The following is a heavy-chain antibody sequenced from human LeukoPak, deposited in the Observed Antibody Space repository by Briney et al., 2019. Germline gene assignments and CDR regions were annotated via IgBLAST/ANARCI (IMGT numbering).Heavy chain of an antibody. CDR2: IYNSGST. J-gene: IGHJ4*02. CDR3: ARPSEYSNYYFDY. V-gene: IGHV4-38-2*01. D-gene: IGHD4-11*01. Sequence: PSETLSLTCAVSGYSISSGYYWGWIRQPPGKGLEWIGSIYNSGSTYYNPSLKSRVTISVDTSKNQFSLKLSSVTAADTTVYYCARPSEYSNYYFDYWGQGTLVTVSS. CDR1: GYSISSGYY.